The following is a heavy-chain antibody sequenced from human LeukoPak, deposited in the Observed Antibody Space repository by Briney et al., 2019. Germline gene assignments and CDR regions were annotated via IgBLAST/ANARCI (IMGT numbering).Heavy chain of an antibody. J-gene: IGHJ4*02. CDR2: IWYDGSNK. CDR1: GFTFSTYG. CDR3: AREKQKYSSGWYCLDY. D-gene: IGHD6-19*01. V-gene: IGHV3-33*01. Sequence: GSLRLSCAASGFTFSTYGLHWVRQAPGKGLEWVALIWYDGSNKYYADSVKGRFTISRDNSKNTLYLQMNSLRAEDTVVYYCAREKQKYSSGWYCLDYWGQGTLVTVSS.